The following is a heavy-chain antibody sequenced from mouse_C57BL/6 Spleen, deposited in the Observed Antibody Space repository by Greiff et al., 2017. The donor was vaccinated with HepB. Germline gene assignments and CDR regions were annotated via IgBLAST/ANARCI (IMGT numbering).Heavy chain of an antibody. CDR1: GYTFTSYW. D-gene: IGHD1-1*01. V-gene: IGHV1-50*01. Sequence: QVQLKQPGAELVKPGASVKLSCKASGYTFTSYWMQWVKQRPGQGLEWIGEIDPSDSYTNYNQKFKGKATLTVDTSSSTAYMQLSSLTSEDSAVYYCARAFYGSSYGYFDYWGQGTTLTVSS. CDR3: ARAFYGSSYGYFDY. CDR2: IDPSDSYT. J-gene: IGHJ2*01.